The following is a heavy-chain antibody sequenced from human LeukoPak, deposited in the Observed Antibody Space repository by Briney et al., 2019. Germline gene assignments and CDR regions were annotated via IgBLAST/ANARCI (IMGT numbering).Heavy chain of an antibody. J-gene: IGHJ4*02. Sequence: PSETLSLTCTVSGGSISSYYWSWIRQPPGKGLEWIGYIYYSGSANYNPSLKSRVTISVDTSKNQFSLKLSSVTAADTAVYYCARRALFYGGSFPYWGQGTLVTVSS. CDR2: IYYSGSA. CDR1: GGSISSYY. CDR3: ARRALFYGGSFPY. D-gene: IGHD2/OR15-2a*01. V-gene: IGHV4-59*01.